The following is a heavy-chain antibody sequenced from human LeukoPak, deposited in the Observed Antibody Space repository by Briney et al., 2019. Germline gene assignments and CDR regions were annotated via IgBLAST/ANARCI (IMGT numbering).Heavy chain of an antibody. CDR1: GGSISSSSYY. CDR2: IYYSGST. D-gene: IGHD3-16*01. J-gene: IGHJ5*02. Sequence: SETLSLTCTVSGGSISSSSYYWGWIRQPPGKGLEWIGSIYYSGSTYYNPSLKSRVTISVDTSKNQFSLKLSSVTAADTAVYYCARDVGGTWFDPWGQGTLVTVSS. V-gene: IGHV4-39*07. CDR3: ARDVGGTWFDP.